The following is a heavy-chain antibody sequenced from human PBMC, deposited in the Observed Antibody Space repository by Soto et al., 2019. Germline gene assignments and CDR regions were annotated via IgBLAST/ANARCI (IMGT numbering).Heavy chain of an antibody. CDR1: GGSISSGGYY. V-gene: IGHV4-31*03. CDR2: IYYSGST. Sequence: QVQLQESGPGLVKPSQTLSLTCTVSGGSISSGGYYWSWIRQHPGKGLEWIGYIYYSGSTYYNPSLKSRVTISVDTSNNQFSLKLSSVTAADTAVYYCARAGYCSGGSCYSLYYFDYWGQGTLVTVSS. D-gene: IGHD2-15*01. J-gene: IGHJ4*02. CDR3: ARAGYCSGGSCYSLYYFDY.